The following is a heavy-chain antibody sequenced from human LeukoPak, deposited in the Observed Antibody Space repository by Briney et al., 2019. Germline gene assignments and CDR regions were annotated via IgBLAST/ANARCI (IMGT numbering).Heavy chain of an antibody. Sequence: GGSLRLSCAASGFTFSSYSMNWVRQAPGKGLEWVSYISSSSSTIYYADSVKGRLTISRDNAKNSLYLQMNSLRAEDTAVYYCAREGCSSTSCYTWDYWGQGTLVTVSS. V-gene: IGHV3-48*04. CDR1: GFTFSSYS. J-gene: IGHJ4*02. CDR3: AREGCSSTSCYTWDY. CDR2: ISSSSSTI. D-gene: IGHD2-2*02.